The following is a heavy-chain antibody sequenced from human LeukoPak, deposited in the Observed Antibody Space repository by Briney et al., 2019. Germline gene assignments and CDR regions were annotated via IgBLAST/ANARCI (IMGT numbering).Heavy chain of an antibody. D-gene: IGHD2-2*02. Sequence: ASVKVSCKASGYTFTGYHLHWVRQAPGQGLEWMGRINPNSFGTNSAQKFQGRVTMTRDTSISTAYMELRSLRSDDTAVYYCASPQLGYCSSTSCYNDAFDMWGQGTMVTVSS. V-gene: IGHV1-2*06. CDR2: INPNSFGT. CDR3: ASPQLGYCSSTSCYNDAFDM. J-gene: IGHJ3*02. CDR1: GYTFTGYH.